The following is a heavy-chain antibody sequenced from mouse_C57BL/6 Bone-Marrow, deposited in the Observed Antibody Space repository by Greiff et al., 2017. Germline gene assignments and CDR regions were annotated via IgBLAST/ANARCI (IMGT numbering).Heavy chain of an antibody. Sequence: VQLQQPGPELVKPGASVKMSCKASGYSFTSYWITWVKQSTGQSLEWIGEIYPTNGRTSYNEKFKGKAILTVDTSSNTAYMQLSSLTSEDSAVYYCARSGALGQGFDYWGQGTTLTVSS. V-gene: IGHV1-55*01. CDR3: ARSGALGQGFDY. J-gene: IGHJ2*01. CDR1: GYSFTSYW. CDR2: IYPTNGRT. D-gene: IGHD3-3*01.